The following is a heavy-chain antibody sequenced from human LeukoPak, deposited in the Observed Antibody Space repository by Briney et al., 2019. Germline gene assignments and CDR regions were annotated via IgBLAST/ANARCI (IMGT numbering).Heavy chain of an antibody. J-gene: IGHJ3*02. Sequence: ASVKVSCKASGYTFTSYYMHWVRQAPGQGLEWMGIINPSGGSTSYAQKFQGRVTMTRDTSTSTVYMELRSLRSDDTAVYYCARETGYCTNGVCPFLSNAFDIWGQGTMVTVSS. CDR2: INPSGGST. D-gene: IGHD2-8*01. CDR1: GYTFTSYY. CDR3: ARETGYCTNGVCPFLSNAFDI. V-gene: IGHV1-46*01.